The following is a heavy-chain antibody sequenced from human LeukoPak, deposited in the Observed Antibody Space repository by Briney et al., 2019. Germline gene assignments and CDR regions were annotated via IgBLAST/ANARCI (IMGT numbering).Heavy chain of an antibody. J-gene: IGHJ4*02. CDR1: GYTFTTYP. CDR2: ISNYNGDT. V-gene: IGHV1-18*01. D-gene: IGHD3-9*01. Sequence: GASVKVSCKASGYTFTTYPINWVRQAPGQGLEWMGWISNYNGDTTYAQKFQGRVTMTTDTSTNTAYMELRSLTSDDTAIYYCARATYYDILTGLNYWGQGTLVTV. CDR3: ARATYYDILTGLNY.